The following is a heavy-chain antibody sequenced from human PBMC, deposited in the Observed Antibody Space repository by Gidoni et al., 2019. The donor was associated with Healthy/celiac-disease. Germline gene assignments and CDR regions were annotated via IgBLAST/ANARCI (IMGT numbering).Heavy chain of an antibody. CDR1: GFTFSSYG. D-gene: IGHD3-16*01. J-gene: IGHJ3*02. V-gene: IGHV3-33*01. CDR3: ARDWGYAFDI. CDR2: IWYDGSNK. Sequence: QVQLVESGGGVVQPGRSLRLSCAASGFTFSSYGRHWVRQARGKGLEWVAVIWYDGSNKYYADSVKGRFTISRDNSKNTLYLQMNSLRAEDTAVYYCARDWGYAFDIWGQGTMVTVSS.